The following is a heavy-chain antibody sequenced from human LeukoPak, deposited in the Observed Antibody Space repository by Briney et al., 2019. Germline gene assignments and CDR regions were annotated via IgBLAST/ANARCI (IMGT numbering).Heavy chain of an antibody. J-gene: IGHJ4*02. Sequence: SEILSLTCTVSGGSISSYYWSWIRQPPGKGLEWIGYIYYSGRTNYNPSLKSRVTISVDTSKNQFSLKLSSVTAADTAVYYCARNHLGDFDYWGQGTLVTVSS. CDR3: ARNHLGDFDY. CDR2: IYYSGRT. CDR1: GGSISSYY. V-gene: IGHV4-59*01.